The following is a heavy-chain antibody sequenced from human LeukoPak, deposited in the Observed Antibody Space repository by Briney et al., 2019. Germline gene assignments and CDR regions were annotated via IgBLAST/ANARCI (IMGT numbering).Heavy chain of an antibody. Sequence: GGSLSLSCAASGFTLSSYAMSWVGQAPGKGVEGVAGMSGSGGSTYYADSVKGRFTISRDNSKNTLYLQMNSLRAEATAVYYCAKTPQTTSGYYFDYWGQGTLVTVSS. CDR3: AKTPQTTSGYYFDY. J-gene: IGHJ4*02. CDR2: MSGSGGST. CDR1: GFTLSSYA. V-gene: IGHV3-23*01. D-gene: IGHD2-2*01.